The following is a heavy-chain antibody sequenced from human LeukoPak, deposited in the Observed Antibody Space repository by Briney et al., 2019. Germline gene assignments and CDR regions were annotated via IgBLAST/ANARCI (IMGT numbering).Heavy chain of an antibody. V-gene: IGHV3-53*01. CDR1: GFTISSNY. Sequence: GGSLRLSCAASGFTISSNYMSWVRQAPGKGLEWVSVIYSGGSTYYADSVKGRFTISRDNSKNTLYLQMNGLRAEDTAVYYCAKTQYDSSGFYSYYFDYWGQGTLVTVSS. D-gene: IGHD3-22*01. CDR2: IYSGGST. J-gene: IGHJ4*02. CDR3: AKTQYDSSGFYSYYFDY.